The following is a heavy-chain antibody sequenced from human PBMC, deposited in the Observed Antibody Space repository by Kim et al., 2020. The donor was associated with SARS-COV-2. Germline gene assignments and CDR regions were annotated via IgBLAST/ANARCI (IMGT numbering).Heavy chain of an antibody. Sequence: SETLSLTCTVSGGSISSGGYYWSWIRQHPGKGLEWIGYIYYSGSTYYNPSLKSRVTISVDTSKNQFSLKLSSVTAADTAVYYCARDPLKNAVPLGYYYDYGMDVWGQGTTVTVSS. D-gene: IGHD1-1*01. CDR2: IYYSGST. CDR3: ARDPLKNAVPLGYYYDYGMDV. V-gene: IGHV4-31*03. CDR1: GGSISSGGYY. J-gene: IGHJ6*02.